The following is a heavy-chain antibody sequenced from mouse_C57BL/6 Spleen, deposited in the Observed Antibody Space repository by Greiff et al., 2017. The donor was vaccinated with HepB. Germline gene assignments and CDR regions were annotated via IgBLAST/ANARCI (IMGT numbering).Heavy chain of an antibody. CDR3: MGYSNYVGFAY. V-gene: IGHV1-15*01. CDR1: GYTFTDYE. CDR2: IDPETGGT. J-gene: IGHJ3*01. D-gene: IGHD2-5*01. Sequence: VKLVESGAELVRPGASVTLSCKASGYTFTDYEMHWVKQTPVHGLEWIGAIDPETGGTAYNQKFKGKAILTADKSSSTAYMELRSLTSEDSAVYYCMGYSNYVGFAYWGQGTLVTVSA.